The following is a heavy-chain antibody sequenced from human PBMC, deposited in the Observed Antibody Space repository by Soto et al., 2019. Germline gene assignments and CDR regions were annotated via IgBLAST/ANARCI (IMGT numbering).Heavy chain of an antibody. Sequence: SETLSLTCTVSGGSISSGDYYWSWIRQPPGKGLEWIGYIYYSGSTYYNPSLKSRVTISVDTSKNQFSLKLRSVTAADTAVYYGARGSSGYYTTFEDWGEGTLVSVTA. J-gene: IGHJ4*02. V-gene: IGHV4-30-4*01. D-gene: IGHD3-22*01. CDR3: ARGSSGYYTTFED. CDR1: GGSISSGDYY. CDR2: IYYSGST.